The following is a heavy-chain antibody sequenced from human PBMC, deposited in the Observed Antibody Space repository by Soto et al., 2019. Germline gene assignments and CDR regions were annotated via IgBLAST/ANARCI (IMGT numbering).Heavy chain of an antibody. Sequence: ASVKVSCKASGYTFTSYGISRVRQAPGQGLEWMGWISAYNGNTNYAQKLQGRVTMTTDTSTSTAYMELRSLRSDDTAVYYCGGPNYYDSSGYLGYYGMDVWGQGTTVTVSS. V-gene: IGHV1-18*01. D-gene: IGHD3-22*01. CDR2: ISAYNGNT. J-gene: IGHJ6*02. CDR3: GGPNYYDSSGYLGYYGMDV. CDR1: GYTFTSYG.